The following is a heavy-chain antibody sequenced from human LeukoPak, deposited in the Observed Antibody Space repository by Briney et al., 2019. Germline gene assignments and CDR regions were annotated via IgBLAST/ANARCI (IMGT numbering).Heavy chain of an antibody. CDR3: ARNSDSVVAATPLSY. D-gene: IGHD2-15*01. J-gene: IGHJ4*02. CDR1: GYTFTVYY. Sequence: GASVKVSCKASGYTFTVYYMHWVRQAPGQGLEWMGWINPNSGGTNYAQKFQGRVTMTRDTSISTAYMELSRLRSDDTAVYYCARNSDSVVAATPLSYWGQGTLVTVSS. V-gene: IGHV1-2*02. CDR2: INPNSGGT.